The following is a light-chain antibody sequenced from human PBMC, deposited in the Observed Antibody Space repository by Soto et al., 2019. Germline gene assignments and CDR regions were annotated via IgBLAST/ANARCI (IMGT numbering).Light chain of an antibody. V-gene: IGLV2-14*01. CDR1: SSDVGGYNS. Sequence: QSALTQPASVSGSPGQSITISCTANSSDVGGYNSVSWYQQHPGKAPKLMIYEGSKRPSGVSNRFSGSKSGNTASLTISGLQPEDEADYYCSSYTTSSTLFGGGTKLTVL. J-gene: IGLJ2*01. CDR2: EGS. CDR3: SSYTTSSTL.